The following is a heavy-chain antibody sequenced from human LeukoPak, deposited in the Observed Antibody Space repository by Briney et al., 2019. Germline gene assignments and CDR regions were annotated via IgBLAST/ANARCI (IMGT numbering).Heavy chain of an antibody. CDR1: GITVSRNY. V-gene: IGHV3-53*01. CDR3: ARDGGGNYGLDY. D-gene: IGHD1-26*01. CDR2: LYSATST. J-gene: IGHJ4*02. Sequence: PGGSLRLSCAVSGITVSRNYMSWLRQAPGKGLEWVSILYSATSTHYADSVKGRFTVSRDNSKNTLYLQMNSLRAEDTAVYFCARDGGGNYGLDYWGQGTLVTVSS.